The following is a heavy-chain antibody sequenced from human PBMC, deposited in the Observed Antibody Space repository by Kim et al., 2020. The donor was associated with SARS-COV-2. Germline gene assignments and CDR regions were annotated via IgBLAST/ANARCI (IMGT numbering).Heavy chain of an antibody. CDR3: VKVGDYDSSGYYAFFPS. V-gene: IGHV3-74*03. Sequence: GGSLRLSCAASGFAFRTSWMHWVRQAPGKGLVWVSRIRSDGYDITYADSVKGRFTISRDNAKNTLYLQMNGLRTEDTAVYYCVKVGDYDSSGYYAFFPSWGQGTRVTVSS. CDR2: IRSDGYDI. D-gene: IGHD3-22*01. CDR1: GFAFRTSW. J-gene: IGHJ5*02.